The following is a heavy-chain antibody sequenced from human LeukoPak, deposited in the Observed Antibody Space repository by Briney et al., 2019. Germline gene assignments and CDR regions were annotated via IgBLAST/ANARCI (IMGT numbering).Heavy chain of an antibody. CDR3: ARDVNYYDSSGYCY. D-gene: IGHD3-22*01. V-gene: IGHV3-11*01. CDR1: GFPFSDYY. CDR2: ISSSGSTI. J-gene: IGHJ4*02. Sequence: GGSQRLSCAASGFPFSDYYMRWLRQAPGKGLEWVSYISSSGSTIYYADSVKGRFTISRDNAKNSLYLQMNSLRPEDTAVYYCARDVNYYDSSGYCYWGQGTLVTVSS.